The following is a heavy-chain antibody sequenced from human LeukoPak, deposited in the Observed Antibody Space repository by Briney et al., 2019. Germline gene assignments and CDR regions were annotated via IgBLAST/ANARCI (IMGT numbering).Heavy chain of an antibody. J-gene: IGHJ4*02. Sequence: SETLSLTCTVSSYSISRGYYWGWIRQSPGKVLEWIGNIYHSGSTSYNPSLKSRVTISLDMSKNQFSLKLSSVTAADTAFYYCVREGPIRFLEQIDYWGQGTLVTVSS. CDR2: IYHSGST. CDR3: VREGPIRFLEQIDY. CDR1: SYSISRGYY. V-gene: IGHV4-38-2*02. D-gene: IGHD3-3*01.